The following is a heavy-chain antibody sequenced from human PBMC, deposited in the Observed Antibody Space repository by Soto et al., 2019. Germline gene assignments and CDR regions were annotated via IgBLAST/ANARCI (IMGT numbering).Heavy chain of an antibody. CDR1: GGSISSGGYY. J-gene: IGHJ4*02. CDR3: ARGNWLLPSFDY. Sequence: QVQLQESGPGLVKPSQTLSLTCTVSGGSISSGGYYWSWIRQHPGKGLEWIGYIYYSGSTYYNPSLKSRVTISVDTSKNQFSLKLSFVTAADTAVYYCARGNWLLPSFDYWGQGTLVTVSS. CDR2: IYYSGST. V-gene: IGHV4-31*03. D-gene: IGHD3-22*01.